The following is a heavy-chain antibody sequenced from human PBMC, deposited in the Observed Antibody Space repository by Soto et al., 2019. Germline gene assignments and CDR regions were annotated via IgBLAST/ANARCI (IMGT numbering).Heavy chain of an antibody. J-gene: IGHJ6*02. CDR2: IIPIFGTA. V-gene: IGHV1-69*13. D-gene: IGHD5-18*01. CDR1: GGTSSSYA. CDR3: AVYGYSYGWCYYYYYGMDV. Sequence: ASVKVSCKASGGTSSSYAISWVRQAPGQGLERMGGIIPIFGTANYAQKFQGRVTITADESTGTAYMELSSLRSEDTAVYYCAVYGYSYGWCYYYYYGMDVWGQGTTVTVSS.